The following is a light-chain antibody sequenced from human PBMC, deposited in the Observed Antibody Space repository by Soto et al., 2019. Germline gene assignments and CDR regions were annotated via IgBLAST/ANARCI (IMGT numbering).Light chain of an antibody. CDR2: AAS. J-gene: IGKJ1*01. CDR3: QKYNSAPWT. V-gene: IGKV1-27*01. CDR1: QGISNY. Sequence: DIQMTQSPSSLSASVGDRVTITCRASQGISNYLAWYQQKPGKVPKLLIYAASTLQSGVPSRFSVSGSVTDFTPTISSLQPEDVANYYCQKYNSAPWTFGKGTKVEIK.